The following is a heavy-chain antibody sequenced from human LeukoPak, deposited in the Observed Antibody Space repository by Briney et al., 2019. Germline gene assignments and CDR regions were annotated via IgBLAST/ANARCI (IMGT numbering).Heavy chain of an antibody. D-gene: IGHD6-13*01. J-gene: IGHJ4*02. CDR2: IIPIFGTA. V-gene: IGHV1-69*05. CDR1: GGTFSSYA. Sequence: SVEVSCKASGGTFSSYAISWVRQAPGQGLEWMGGIIPIFGTANYAQKFQGRVTITTDESTSTAYMELSSLRSEDTAVYYCARGMGAAAGSTRYYFDYWGQGTLVTVSS. CDR3: ARGMGAAAGSTRYYFDY.